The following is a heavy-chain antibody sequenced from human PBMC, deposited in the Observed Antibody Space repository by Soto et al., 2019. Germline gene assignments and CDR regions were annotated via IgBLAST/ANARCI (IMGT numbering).Heavy chain of an antibody. CDR1: GFTFSDAW. D-gene: IGHD3-22*01. CDR3: TTDLPSSSAWANDF. J-gene: IGHJ4*02. V-gene: IGHV3-15*07. CDR2: IMYQNDAEST. Sequence: EVQLVESGGGLVQPGGSLRLSCAASGFTFSDAWMNWVRQAPGKGLEWVARIMYQNDAESTNYAAPVNGRFTISRDDSKNTLFLLMDSLTTEDTAIYYCTTDLPSSSAWANDFWGQGTLVTVSS.